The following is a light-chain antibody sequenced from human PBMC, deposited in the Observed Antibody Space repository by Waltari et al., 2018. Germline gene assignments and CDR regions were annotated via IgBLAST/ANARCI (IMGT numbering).Light chain of an antibody. CDR3: EQSHNTPWT. V-gene: IGKV1-39*01. CDR2: AAS. CDR1: QNIGIY. Sequence: DIQLTQPPSSLSASVGDRVPMTCRASQNIGIYLNWYQQKPGKASKLLIYAASSLQSGVPSRLCGSGSETDFTLSISILQPEDFATYGGEQSHNTPWTFGQGTKVEIK. J-gene: IGKJ1*01.